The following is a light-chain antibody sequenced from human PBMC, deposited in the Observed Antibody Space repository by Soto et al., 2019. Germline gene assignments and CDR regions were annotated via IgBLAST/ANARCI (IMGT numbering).Light chain of an antibody. CDR2: EVS. J-gene: IGLJ2*01. Sequence: QSALTQPASVSGSPGQSITISCTGTSRDVGGYNYVSWYQQHPGKAPKLVIYEVSDRPSGVSIRFSGSKSGNMASLTISGLQAEDEADYFCSSYTSTSTLKVFGGGTKLTVL. CDR3: SSYTSTSTLKV. V-gene: IGLV2-14*03. CDR1: SRDVGGYNY.